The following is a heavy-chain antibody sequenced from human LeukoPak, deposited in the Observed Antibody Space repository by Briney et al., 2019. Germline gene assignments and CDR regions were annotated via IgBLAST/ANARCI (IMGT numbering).Heavy chain of an antibody. V-gene: IGHV4-59*08. CDR3: ARLIAAAGTLFDP. Sequence: PSETLSLSCAVSGVSISSYYWSWIRQPPGKGLEWVGYIYYSGSTNYNPSLKSRITISVDTSKIQFSLKLSSVTAADTAVYYCARLIAAAGTLFDPWGQGTLVTVSS. J-gene: IGHJ5*02. D-gene: IGHD6-13*01. CDR2: IYYSGST. CDR1: GVSISSYY.